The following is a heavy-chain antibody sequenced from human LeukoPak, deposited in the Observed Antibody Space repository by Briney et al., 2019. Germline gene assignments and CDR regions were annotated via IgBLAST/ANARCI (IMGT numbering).Heavy chain of an antibody. CDR2: INPNRGGT. Sequence: GASVKVSCKASGYTFTGYYMHWVRRAPGQGLEWRGWINPNRGGTNYAQKFQGRVTMTRDTSISTAYMELSRLRSDDTAVYYCAGGGLEWLLLDYWGQGTLVTVSS. CDR1: GYTFTGYY. D-gene: IGHD3-22*01. J-gene: IGHJ4*02. V-gene: IGHV1-2*02. CDR3: AGGGLEWLLLDY.